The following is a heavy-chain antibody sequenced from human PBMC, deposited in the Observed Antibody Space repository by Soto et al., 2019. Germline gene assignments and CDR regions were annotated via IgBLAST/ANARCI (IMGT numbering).Heavy chain of an antibody. J-gene: IGHJ6*02. V-gene: IGHV1-69*13. Sequence: SVKVSCKASGGTFSSYAISWVRQAPGQGLEWMGGIIPIFGTANYAQKFQGRVTITADESTSTAYMELSSLISEDTAVYYCARGGAIFGVVIRVGYYYGIDVCRQLTT. CDR1: GGTFSSYA. D-gene: IGHD3-3*01. CDR3: ARGGAIFGVVIRVGYYYGIDV. CDR2: IIPIFGTA.